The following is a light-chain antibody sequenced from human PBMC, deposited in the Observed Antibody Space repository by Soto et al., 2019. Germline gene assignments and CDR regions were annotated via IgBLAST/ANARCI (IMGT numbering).Light chain of an antibody. V-gene: IGKV3-20*01. CDR2: GAS. Sequence: EIVLTQSPGTLSLSPGERATLSCRASQSVSSSYLAWYQQKPGQAPRLLIYGASSRATGIPDRFSGSGSGTDFTLTISRLEPEDFAVYYCQQYGSYPTFGGGTRWIS. CDR1: QSVSSSY. J-gene: IGKJ4*01. CDR3: QQYGSYPT.